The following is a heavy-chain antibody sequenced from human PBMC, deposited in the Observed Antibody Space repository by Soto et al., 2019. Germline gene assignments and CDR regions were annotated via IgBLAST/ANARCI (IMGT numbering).Heavy chain of an antibody. V-gene: IGHV4-34*01. CDR2: IKHSGST. CDR3: GSVGFGELLAFDI. CDR1: GGSFSGYY. D-gene: IGHD3-10*01. Sequence: QVQLQQWGAGLLKPSETLSLTCAVYGGSFSGYYWSWIRQPPGKGLEWIGEIKHSGSTNYNPSLKSRGTISVDTSKNQFSLKLSSVTAADTAVYYCGSVGFGELLAFDIWGQGTMVTVSS. J-gene: IGHJ3*02.